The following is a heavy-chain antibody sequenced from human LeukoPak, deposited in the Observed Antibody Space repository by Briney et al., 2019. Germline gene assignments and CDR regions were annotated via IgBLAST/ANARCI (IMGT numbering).Heavy chain of an antibody. CDR2: ISGSGGST. V-gene: IGHV3-23*01. Sequence: GRSLRLSCAASGFTFSSYAMSWVRQAPGKGLEWVSAISGSGGSTYYADSVKGRFTISRDNSKNTLYLQMNSLRAEDTAVYYCAKSLKDYGDYGDYWGQGTLVTVSS. D-gene: IGHD4-17*01. CDR3: AKSLKDYGDYGDY. CDR1: GFTFSSYA. J-gene: IGHJ4*02.